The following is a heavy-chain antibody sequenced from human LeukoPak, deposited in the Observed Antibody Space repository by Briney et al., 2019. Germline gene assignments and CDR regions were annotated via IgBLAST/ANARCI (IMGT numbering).Heavy chain of an antibody. D-gene: IGHD3-10*01. Sequence: PGRSLRLSCAASGFTFSSYAMHWVRQAPGKGLEWVAVISYDGSNKYYADSVKGRFTISRDNSKNTLYLQMNSLRAEDTAVYYCAKKTLWFADYYYYGMDVWGQGTTVTVSS. CDR2: ISYDGSNK. CDR1: GFTFSSYA. V-gene: IGHV3-30*18. CDR3: AKKTLWFADYYYYGMDV. J-gene: IGHJ6*02.